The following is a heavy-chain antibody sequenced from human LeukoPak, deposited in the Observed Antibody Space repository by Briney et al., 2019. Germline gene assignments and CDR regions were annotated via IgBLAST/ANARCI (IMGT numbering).Heavy chain of an antibody. CDR2: ISAYNGNT. V-gene: IGHV1-18*01. CDR3: ARVGSAGFDAFDI. J-gene: IGHJ3*02. D-gene: IGHD6-25*01. CDR1: GYTFTSYG. Sequence: GASVKVSCKASGYTFTSYGISWVRQAPGQGLEWMGWISAYNGNTNYAQKFQGWVTMTRDTSISTAYMELSRLRSDDTAVYYCARVGSAGFDAFDIWGQGTMVTVSS.